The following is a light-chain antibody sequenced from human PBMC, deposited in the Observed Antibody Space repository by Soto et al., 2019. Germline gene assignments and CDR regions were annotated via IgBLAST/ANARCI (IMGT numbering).Light chain of an antibody. CDR3: QQLNNYPRT. CDR2: AAS. V-gene: IGKV1-9*01. J-gene: IGKJ3*01. Sequence: IQFTQSPSSLSGYVGHRVTITFTSTQGISSSLAWYQQKPGKAPKLLIYAASNLQSGVPSRFSGSGSGTDFTLTINSLQPEDFATYSCQQLNNYPRTFGPGTKVDIK. CDR1: QGISSS.